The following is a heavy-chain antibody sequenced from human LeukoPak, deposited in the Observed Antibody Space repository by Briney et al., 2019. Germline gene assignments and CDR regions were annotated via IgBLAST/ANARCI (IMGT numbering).Heavy chain of an antibody. V-gene: IGHV3-74*01. CDR2: ISPDGSSA. Sequence: GGSLRLSCAASGFTFSRYWMHWVRQAPGKGLVWVSRISPDGSSAHYEDSVNGRFTISRDNAKNTLYLQMNSLGAEDTAVYYCATLRAVVAFDDFDIWGQGTMVTVSS. CDR3: ATLRAVVAFDDFDI. J-gene: IGHJ3*02. D-gene: IGHD3-22*01. CDR1: GFTFSRYW.